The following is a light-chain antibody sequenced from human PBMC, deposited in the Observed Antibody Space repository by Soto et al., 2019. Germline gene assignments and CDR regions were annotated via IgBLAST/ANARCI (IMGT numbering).Light chain of an antibody. J-gene: IGKJ1*01. V-gene: IGKV2-28*01. CDR2: LGS. CDR3: MQGLETPT. Sequence: IVMTQSPLSLSVTPGEPASISCRSSESLLHSIGYNYLDWYLQKPGQSPQLLIYLGSNRASGVPDRFSGSGSGRDFTLQISRVEADDVGVYYCMQGLETPTFGQGTKVEIK. CDR1: ESLLHSIGYNY.